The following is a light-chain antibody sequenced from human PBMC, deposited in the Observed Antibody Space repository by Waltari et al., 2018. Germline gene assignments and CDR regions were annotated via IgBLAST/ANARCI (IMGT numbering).Light chain of an antibody. Sequence: DIVMTQSPDSLAVSLGERATINCKSSQSFLYNSNGKNYLAWYQQKPGQPPKLLIYWASTRQSGVPDRFSGSGSGTDFTLTINSLQAEDVAVYYCKQYYRSRTFGQGTKVEIK. V-gene: IGKV4-1*01. CDR3: KQYYRSRT. CDR2: WAS. J-gene: IGKJ1*01. CDR1: QSFLYNSNGKNY.